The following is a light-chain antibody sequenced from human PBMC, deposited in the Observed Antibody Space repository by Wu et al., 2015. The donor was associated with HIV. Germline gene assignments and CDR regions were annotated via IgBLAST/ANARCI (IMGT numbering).Light chain of an antibody. Sequence: EIVLTQSPGTLSLSPGERATLSCRASQSVSSSSLAWYQQKPGQAPRLLIYAASHRATGIPDRFSGSGSGTDFTLTISRLEPEDFAVYYCQQSGSSPPITFGPGTKVDIK. J-gene: IGKJ3*01. CDR2: AAS. CDR3: QQSGSSPPIT. V-gene: IGKV3-20*01. CDR1: QSVSSSS.